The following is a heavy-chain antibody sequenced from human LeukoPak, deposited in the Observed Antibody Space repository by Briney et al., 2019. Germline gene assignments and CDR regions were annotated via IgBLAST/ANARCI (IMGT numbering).Heavy chain of an antibody. V-gene: IGHV1-8*03. J-gene: IGHJ4*02. CDR1: GYTFTSYD. CDR3: ARFYYYDSSGYYYGGGDYFDY. Sequence: ASVKVSCKASGYTFTSYDINWVRQATGQGLEWMGYMNPNSDNTGYAQKFQGRVTITSDTSISTAYMELSSLTSDDTAVYYCARFYYYDSSGYYYGGGDYFDYWGQGTLVTVSS. CDR2: MNPNSDNT. D-gene: IGHD3-22*01.